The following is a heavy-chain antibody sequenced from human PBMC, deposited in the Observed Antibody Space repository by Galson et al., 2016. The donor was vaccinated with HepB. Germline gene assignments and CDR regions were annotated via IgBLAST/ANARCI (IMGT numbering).Heavy chain of an antibody. Sequence: ETLSLTCAVSGVSINTHHWNWIRQPPGKGLEWIGYASHAGSTNYKPSLKSRVTISVDTSKNQFSLKLRSVTAADTAVYYCARVGYYGSGRAYYFDSWGQGRLVTVSS. J-gene: IGHJ4*02. V-gene: IGHV4-59*11. CDR2: ASHAGST. CDR3: ARVGYYGSGRAYYFDS. CDR1: GVSINTHH. D-gene: IGHD3-10*01.